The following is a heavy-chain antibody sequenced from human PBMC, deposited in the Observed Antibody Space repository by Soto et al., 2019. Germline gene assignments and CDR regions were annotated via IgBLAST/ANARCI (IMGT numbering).Heavy chain of an antibody. CDR1: GGSISSSSYY. J-gene: IGHJ5*02. CDR3: ARTNQILERLNWFDP. D-gene: IGHD1-1*01. Sequence: SETLSLTCTVAGGSISSSSYYWGWIRQTPGKGLEGIGSIYYSGSTYYNPSLKSRVTISADTSKNQCSRNLSSVTAADTAVYYCARTNQILERLNWFDPWGQGTLVTVSS. CDR2: IYYSGST. V-gene: IGHV4-39*01.